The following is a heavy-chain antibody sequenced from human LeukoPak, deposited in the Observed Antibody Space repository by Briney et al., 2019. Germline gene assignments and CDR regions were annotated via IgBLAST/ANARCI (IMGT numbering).Heavy chain of an antibody. CDR1: GGTFSNYA. V-gene: IGHV1-2*02. CDR3: ARDQVARDIVVVLTATGTIDY. CDR2: INPYSGGT. Sequence: ASVKVSCKASGGTFSNYAINWVRQAPGRGLEWMGWINPYSGGTSYAQKFQGRVTMTRDTSISTAYMELSRLRSDDTAVYYCARDQVARDIVVVLTATGTIDYWGQGTLVTVSS. J-gene: IGHJ4*02. D-gene: IGHD2-15*01.